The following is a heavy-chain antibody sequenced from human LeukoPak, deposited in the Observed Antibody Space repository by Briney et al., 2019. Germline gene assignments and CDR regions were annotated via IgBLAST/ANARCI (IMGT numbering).Heavy chain of an antibody. CDR3: ASARLYSSSWYCYFDY. V-gene: IGHV3-48*04. CDR1: GFTYRRYS. CDR2: ISSGGTTI. Sequence: PGGSLRLSCVASGFTYRRYSMNWVRQAPGKGLEWVSYISSGGTTIYYADSVKGRFTISRDNAKNSLYLQMNNLRAEDTAVYYCASARLYSSSWYCYFDYWGRGTLVTVSS. D-gene: IGHD6-13*01. J-gene: IGHJ4*02.